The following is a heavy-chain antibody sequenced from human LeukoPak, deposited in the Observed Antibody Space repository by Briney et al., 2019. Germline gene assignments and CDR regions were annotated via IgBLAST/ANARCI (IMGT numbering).Heavy chain of an antibody. CDR1: GGSFSGYY. D-gene: IGHD1-20*01. V-gene: IGHV4-34*01. CDR2: INHSGST. CDR3: ARGAGITGTIANWFDP. Sequence: SETLSLTCAVYGGSFSGYYWSWIRQPPGKGLEWIGEINHSGSTNYNPSLKSRVTISVDTSKNQFSLKLSSVTAADTAVYYCARGAGITGTIANWFDPWGQGTLVTVSS. J-gene: IGHJ5*02.